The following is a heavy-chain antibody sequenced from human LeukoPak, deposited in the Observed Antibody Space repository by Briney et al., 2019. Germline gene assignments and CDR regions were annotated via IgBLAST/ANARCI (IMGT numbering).Heavy chain of an antibody. D-gene: IGHD3-22*01. CDR3: ARVVGYYYDSSGYFDY. Sequence: SETLSLTCTVSGGSISSYYWSWIRQPPGKGLEWIGHIFYSGSTNYNPSLKSRVTISVDTSKNQFSLKLSSVTAADTAVYYCARVVGYYYDSSGYFDYWGQGTLVTVSS. J-gene: IGHJ4*02. CDR2: IFYSGST. CDR1: GGSISSYY. V-gene: IGHV4-59*01.